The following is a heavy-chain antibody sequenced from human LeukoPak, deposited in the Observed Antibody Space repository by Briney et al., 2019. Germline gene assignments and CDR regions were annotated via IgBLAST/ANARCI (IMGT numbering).Heavy chain of an antibody. D-gene: IGHD2-15*01. CDR2: IRYDGSDK. J-gene: IGHJ3*02. V-gene: IGHV3-30*02. CDR3: ARIKEYGFDI. Sequence: GGSLRLSCAASGFTFSNYGIHWVRQAPGKGLQWVAFIRYDGSDKYYADSVKGRFTISRDNSKNTLYLQMNSLRAEDTAVYSCARIKEYGFDIWGQGTMVTVSS. CDR1: GFTFSNYG.